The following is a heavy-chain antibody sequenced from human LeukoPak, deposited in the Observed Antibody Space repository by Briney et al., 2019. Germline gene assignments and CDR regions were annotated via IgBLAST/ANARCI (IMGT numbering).Heavy chain of an antibody. Sequence: GGSLRLSCAPSGFTFSIYSMNGVRQVPGRGLLWVARINTSGTRTIYADSVKGRFTSSRDNAKNTVSLQMSTLRAEDTAVYYCVGDLLIRGGSWSVPSLDSWGQGILVTVAS. D-gene: IGHD1-14*01. CDR2: INTSGTRT. V-gene: IGHV3-74*01. J-gene: IGHJ4*02. CDR3: VGDLLIRGGSWSVPSLDS. CDR1: GFTFSIYS.